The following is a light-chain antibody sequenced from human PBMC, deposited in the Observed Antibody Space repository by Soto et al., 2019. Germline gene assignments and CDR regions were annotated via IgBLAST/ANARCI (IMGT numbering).Light chain of an antibody. CDR3: CSYAGSTTYV. CDR2: DVS. J-gene: IGLJ1*01. CDR1: KSDVRSYDL. V-gene: IGLV2-23*02. Sequence: QSVLTQPASVSGSPRQSITISCTGNKSDVRSYDLVSWYQQHPGKAPKLIIYDVSKRPSGVSSRFSGSKSGNTASLTISGLQAEDEADYYCCSYAGSTTYVFGTGTKGTVL.